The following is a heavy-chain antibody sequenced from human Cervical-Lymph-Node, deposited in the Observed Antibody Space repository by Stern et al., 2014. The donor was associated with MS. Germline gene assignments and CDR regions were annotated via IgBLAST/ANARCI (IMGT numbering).Heavy chain of an antibody. V-gene: IGHV2-70*04. CDR2: IDWDDAK. CDR3: ARSLAGVFDF. CDR1: GFSLNTAGTR. J-gene: IGHJ4*02. Sequence: QDTLKESGPALIKPKQALTLTCTFSGFSLNTAGTRVTWIRQSPGKALEWLAGIDWDDAKFSRSSLKTRLTISKDTSKSQVVLTLTNMDPVDTATYYCARSLAGVFDFWGQGAMVTVSS.